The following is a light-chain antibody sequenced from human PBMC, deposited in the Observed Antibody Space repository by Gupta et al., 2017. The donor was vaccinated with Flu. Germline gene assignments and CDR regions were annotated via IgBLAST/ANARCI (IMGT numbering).Light chain of an antibody. CDR3: QSRSKWLIT. CDR1: QSVANY. J-gene: IGKJ4*01. CDR2: DAV. Sequence: PAPLSLLPGESATLSCGASQSVANYLAWFQQKPGQAPRLLIYDAVKRATGVPGRFSGSGAGTEFTLTITSLEPEDFAIYYCQSRSKWLITFGRGTKVVI. V-gene: IGKV3D-11*02.